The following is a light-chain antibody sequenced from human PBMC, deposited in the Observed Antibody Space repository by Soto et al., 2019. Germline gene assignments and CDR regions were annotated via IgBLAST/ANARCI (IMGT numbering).Light chain of an antibody. V-gene: IGKV4-1*01. CDR3: QQYYSPHRT. Sequence: VLTQSPDALAVTGGERATINCKSSQSSLYSSDNKNYLAWYQQKPRAPPKLLLYWASPRESGVPDRFSASGSGTDFPLTVSSLQADDAAVYYCQQYYSPHRTFGQGTKGDIK. CDR1: QSSLYSSDNKNY. CDR2: WAS. J-gene: IGKJ1*01.